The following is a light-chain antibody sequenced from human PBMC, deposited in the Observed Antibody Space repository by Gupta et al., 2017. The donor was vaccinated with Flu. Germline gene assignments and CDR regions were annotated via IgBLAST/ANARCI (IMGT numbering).Light chain of an antibody. CDR1: SSNIGAGYD. CDR3: QSYDSSLSAHVV. Sequence: QSVLTQPPSVSGAPGPRVTISCTGSSSNIGAGYDVHWYQQLPGTAPKLLIYGNSNRPSGVPDRFSGSKSGTSASLAITGLQAEDEADYYCQSYDSSLSAHVVFGGGTKLTVL. J-gene: IGLJ2*01. V-gene: IGLV1-40*01. CDR2: GNS.